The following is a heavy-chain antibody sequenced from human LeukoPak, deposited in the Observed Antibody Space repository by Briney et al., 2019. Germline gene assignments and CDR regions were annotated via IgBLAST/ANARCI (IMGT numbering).Heavy chain of an antibody. D-gene: IGHD3-10*01. CDR2: IKQDGSEK. Sequence: GGSLRLSCAASGFTFSSYAMSWVRQAPGKGLEWVANIKQDGSEKYYVDSVKGRFTISRDNAKNSLYLPMNSLRAEDTAVYYCARVSSKATVRGLITKKNYFYYYMDVWGKGTTVTISS. V-gene: IGHV3-7*01. CDR3: ARVSSKATVRGLITKKNYFYYYMDV. CDR1: GFTFSSYA. J-gene: IGHJ6*03.